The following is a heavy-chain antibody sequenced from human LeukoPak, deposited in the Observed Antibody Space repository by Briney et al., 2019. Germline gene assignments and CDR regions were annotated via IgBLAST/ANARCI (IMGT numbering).Heavy chain of an antibody. CDR1: GFTFSSYA. Sequence: GGSLRLSCAASGFTFSSYAMHWVRQAPGKGLEWVAVISYDGGNKYYADSVKGRFTISRDNSKNTLYLQMNSLRAEDTAVYYCAKMGAARRYFDYWGQGTLVTVSS. J-gene: IGHJ4*02. CDR2: ISYDGGNK. V-gene: IGHV3-30-3*02. CDR3: AKMGAARRYFDY. D-gene: IGHD6-6*01.